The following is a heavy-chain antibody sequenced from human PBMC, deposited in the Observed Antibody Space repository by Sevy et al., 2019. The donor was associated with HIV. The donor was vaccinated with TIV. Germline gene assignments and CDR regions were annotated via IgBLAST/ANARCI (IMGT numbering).Heavy chain of an antibody. J-gene: IGHJ4*02. D-gene: IGHD3-22*01. Sequence: GRSLRLSCAASGFTFSSYWMAWVRQAPGKGLEWVANIKQDMSEKYYADSVKGRFTISRDNARNSLYLQMESLRAEDTAVYYCARAQQVTMLVVIGGLYFDFWGQGTLVTVSS. CDR2: IKQDMSEK. CDR3: ARAQQVTMLVVIGGLYFDF. CDR1: GFTFSSYW. V-gene: IGHV3-7*01.